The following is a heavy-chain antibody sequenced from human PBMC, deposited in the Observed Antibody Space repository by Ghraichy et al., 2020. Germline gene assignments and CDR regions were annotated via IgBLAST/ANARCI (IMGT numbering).Heavy chain of an antibody. CDR1: GGSISSYY. Sequence: ESLNISCTVSGGSISSYYWSWIRQPPGKGLEWIGYIYYSGSTNYNPSLKSRVTILVDTSKNQFSLTLSSVTAADTAVYYCARFNYYDSSGYYSYFDYWGQGTLVTVSS. J-gene: IGHJ4*02. V-gene: IGHV4-59*01. CDR2: IYYSGST. CDR3: ARFNYYDSSGYYSYFDY. D-gene: IGHD3-22*01.